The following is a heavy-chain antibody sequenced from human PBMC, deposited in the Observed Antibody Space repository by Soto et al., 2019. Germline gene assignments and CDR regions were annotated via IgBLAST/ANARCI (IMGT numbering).Heavy chain of an antibody. CDR3: ARGGYYDSSGSRNYHYYGMNV. D-gene: IGHD3-22*01. CDR1: GYTFSSYG. Sequence: QVQLVQSGGEVKKPGASVKVSCKASGYTFSSYGINWVRQAPGQGLEWLGWISPYDGNTKYAQILQGRVSMTTDTSKKTAYMEVRGLRSDDTAVYYCARGGYYDSSGSRNYHYYGMNVWGQGTTVTVSS. CDR2: ISPYDGNT. V-gene: IGHV1-18*01. J-gene: IGHJ6*02.